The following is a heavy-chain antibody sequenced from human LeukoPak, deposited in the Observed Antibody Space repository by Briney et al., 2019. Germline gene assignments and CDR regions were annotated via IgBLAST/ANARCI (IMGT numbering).Heavy chain of an antibody. J-gene: IGHJ4*02. V-gene: IGHV1-2*02. CDR3: ARDRVTMVRGVIPPFGY. Sequence: GASVKVSCKASGYTFTSYGISWVRQAPGQGLEWMGWINPNSGGTNYAQKFQGRVTMTRDTSISTAYMELSRLRSDDTAVYYCARDRVTMVRGVIPPFGYWGQGTLVTVSS. CDR1: GYTFTSYG. CDR2: INPNSGGT. D-gene: IGHD3-10*01.